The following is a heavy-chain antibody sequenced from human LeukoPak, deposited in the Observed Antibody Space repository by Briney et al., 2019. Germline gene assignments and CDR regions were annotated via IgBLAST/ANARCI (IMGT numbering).Heavy chain of an antibody. Sequence: GGSLRLSCAVSGIILTNYGMSWVRQAPGKGLEWFAGISDSGGRTIYADSVKGRFTISRDNPKNTLYLQMNSLRAEDTAVYFCAKRGVVIRVILIGFHKEAPYFDSWGQGALVTVSS. D-gene: IGHD3-9*01. CDR1: GIILTNYG. CDR3: AKRGVVIRVILIGFHKEAPYFDS. J-gene: IGHJ4*02. V-gene: IGHV3-23*01. CDR2: ISDSGGRT.